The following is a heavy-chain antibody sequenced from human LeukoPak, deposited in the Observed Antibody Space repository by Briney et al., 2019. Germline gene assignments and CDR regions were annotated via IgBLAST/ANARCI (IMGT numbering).Heavy chain of an antibody. J-gene: IGHJ4*02. CDR1: GFTLSDYY. D-gene: IGHD2-21*02. CDR2: ISSSGSPI. Sequence: GGSLRLSCAASGFTLSDYYMSWIRQAPGKGLEWVSYISSSGSPIYYADSVKGRFTISRDNSKNTLYLQMNSLRAEDTAVYYCARGGVTDYFDYWGQGTLVTVSS. V-gene: IGHV3-11*01. CDR3: ARGGVTDYFDY.